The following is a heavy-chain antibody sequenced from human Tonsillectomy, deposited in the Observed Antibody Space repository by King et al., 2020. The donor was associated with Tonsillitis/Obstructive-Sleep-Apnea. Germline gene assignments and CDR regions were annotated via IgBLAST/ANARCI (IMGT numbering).Heavy chain of an antibody. Sequence: VQLVESGGGLVQPGGSLRLSCAASGFTFNSYAMSWVRQAPGKGLEWVSTISGSGGSTYYADSVKGRFTISRENSKNTLYLQMNSLRAEDTAVYYCGKDQWLYNSSSFFAFYICGQGTMVSVSS. D-gene: IGHD6-6*01. CDR3: GKDQWLYNSSSFFAFYI. CDR1: GFTFNSYA. J-gene: IGHJ3*02. CDR2: ISGSGGST. V-gene: IGHV3-23*04.